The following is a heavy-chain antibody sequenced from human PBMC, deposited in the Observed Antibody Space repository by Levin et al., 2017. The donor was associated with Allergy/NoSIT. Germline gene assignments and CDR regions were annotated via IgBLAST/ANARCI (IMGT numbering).Heavy chain of an antibody. D-gene: IGHD1-26*01. CDR2: ISGSGDSI. Sequence: GGSLRLSCAASGFTFNNDELNWVRQAPGKGLEWVSYISGSGDSIYYADSVKGRFTISRDNAKNSLYLQMNSLRAEDTAVYFWARGGSYLTNGFDYWGQGTLVTVSS. J-gene: IGHJ4*02. CDR3: ARGGSYLTNGFDY. V-gene: IGHV3-48*03. CDR1: GFTFNNDE.